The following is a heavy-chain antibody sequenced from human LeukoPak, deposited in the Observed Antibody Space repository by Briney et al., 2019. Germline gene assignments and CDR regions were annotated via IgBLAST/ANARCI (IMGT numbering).Heavy chain of an antibody. CDR3: AKVGGYSYGPLDY. Sequence: GGSLRLSCAASGFTFSSYAMSWVRQAPGKGLEWVSAISGSGGSTYYADSVKGRFTISRDNSKNTLYLQMNSLRAEDTAIYYCAKVGGYSYGPLDYWGQGTLVTVSS. D-gene: IGHD5-18*01. V-gene: IGHV3-23*01. CDR2: ISGSGGST. J-gene: IGHJ4*02. CDR1: GFTFSSYA.